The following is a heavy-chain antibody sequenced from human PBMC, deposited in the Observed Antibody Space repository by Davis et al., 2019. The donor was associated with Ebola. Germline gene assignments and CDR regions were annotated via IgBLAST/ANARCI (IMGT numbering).Heavy chain of an antibody. CDR2: TYYRSKWYN. J-gene: IGHJ3*02. Sequence: SQTLSLTCAISGDSVSSNSVAWNWIRQSPSRGLEWLGRTYYRSKWYNECAESVKSRITVNPDTSKNQFSLQLNSVTPEDTAVYYCARATFRNPFDIWGQGTMVTVS. CDR1: GDSVSSNSVA. D-gene: IGHD1-14*01. CDR3: ARATFRNPFDI. V-gene: IGHV6-1*01.